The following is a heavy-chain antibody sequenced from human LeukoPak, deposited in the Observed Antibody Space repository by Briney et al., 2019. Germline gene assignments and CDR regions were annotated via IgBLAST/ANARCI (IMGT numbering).Heavy chain of an antibody. V-gene: IGHV3-23*01. Sequence: PGGSLRLSCAASGFTFSSYAMSWVRQAPGKGLEWVSAISGSGGSTYYADSVKGRFTISRDNSKNTLYLQMNSLRAEDTAVYYCAKAPAGYYDILTGYPFDYWGQGTLVTVSS. J-gene: IGHJ4*02. CDR1: GFTFSSYA. CDR2: ISGSGGST. D-gene: IGHD3-9*01. CDR3: AKAPAGYYDILTGYPFDY.